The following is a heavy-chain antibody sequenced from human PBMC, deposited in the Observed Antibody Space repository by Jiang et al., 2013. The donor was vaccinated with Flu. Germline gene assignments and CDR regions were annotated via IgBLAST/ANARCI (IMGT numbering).Heavy chain of an antibody. CDR3: ARGGITAAGD. CDR1: GGSISRGGYF. D-gene: IGHD6-13*01. J-gene: IGHJ4*02. Sequence: PGLVKPSQTLSLTCTVSGGSISRGGYFWVWIRQPPGKGLEWIGNIYYTGNTFCNPSLKSRVTISVDTSKNQFSLNLTSVTAADTAVYFCARGGITAAGDWGQGALVTVSS. CDR2: IYYTGNT. V-gene: IGHV4-39*07.